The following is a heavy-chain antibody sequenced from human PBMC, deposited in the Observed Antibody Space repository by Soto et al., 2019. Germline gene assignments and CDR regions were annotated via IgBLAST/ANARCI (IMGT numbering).Heavy chain of an antibody. CDR1: GYTFTSYD. J-gene: IGHJ6*02. V-gene: IGHV1-8*01. CDR2: MNPNSGNR. Sequence: VQLVQSGAEVKKPGASVKVSCKASGYTFTSYDINWVRQATGQGLEWMGWMNPNSGNRGYAQKFQGRVTMTRNTSISTAYMELSSLRSEDTAVYYCARWPDGYYYYGMDVWGQGTTVTVSS. CDR3: ARWPDGYYYYGMDV.